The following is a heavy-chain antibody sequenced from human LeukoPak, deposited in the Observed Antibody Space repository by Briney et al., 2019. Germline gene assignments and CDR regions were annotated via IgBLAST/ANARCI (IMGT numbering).Heavy chain of an antibody. Sequence: GGSLRLSCAASGFTFSTYAMSWVPQAPGKGLEWVSTINNSGGSTYYADSVKGRFTISRDNSKNTLYLQMNSLRAEDTAVYYSAIKAKGDYWGQGTLVTVSS. V-gene: IGHV3-23*01. D-gene: IGHD3-10*01. CDR1: GFTFSTYA. J-gene: IGHJ4*02. CDR3: AIKAKGDY. CDR2: INNSGGST.